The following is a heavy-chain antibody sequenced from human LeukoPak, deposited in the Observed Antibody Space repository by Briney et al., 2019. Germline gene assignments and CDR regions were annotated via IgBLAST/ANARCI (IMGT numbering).Heavy chain of an antibody. Sequence: SETLSLTCTVSGGSISSYYWSWIRQPPGKGLEWIGYIYYSGSTNYNPSLKSRVTISVDTSKNQFSLKLSSVTAADTAVYYCARGGGMGHYYYYMDVGDKGTTVTISS. D-gene: IGHD5-24*01. CDR1: GGSISSYY. CDR2: IYYSGST. V-gene: IGHV4-59*01. CDR3: ARGGGMGHYYYYMDV. J-gene: IGHJ6*03.